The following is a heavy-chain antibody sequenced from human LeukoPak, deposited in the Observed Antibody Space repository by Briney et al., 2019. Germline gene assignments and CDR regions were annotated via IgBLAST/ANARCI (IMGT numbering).Heavy chain of an antibody. Sequence: ASVRVSCKASGYPFTTYPMHWVRQAPGQGLEWMGIINPSGGSTNYAQKFQRRVTMTRDTSTSTVYMELSSLRSEDTAVYYCARLGYCGSTTCQWGQGTVVTVSS. J-gene: IGHJ4*02. CDR1: GYPFTTYP. V-gene: IGHV1-46*01. CDR3: ARLGYCGSTTCQ. D-gene: IGHD2-2*01. CDR2: INPSGGST.